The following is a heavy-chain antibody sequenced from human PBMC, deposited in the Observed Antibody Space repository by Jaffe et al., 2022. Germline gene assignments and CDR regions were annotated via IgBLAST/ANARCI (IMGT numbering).Heavy chain of an antibody. CDR1: GFTFSSYE. J-gene: IGHJ6*03. CDR3: ARWGDWDGYSLYYYYYMDV. V-gene: IGHV3-48*03. D-gene: IGHD5-18*01. Sequence: EVQLVESGGGLVQPGGSLRLSCAASGFTFSSYEMNWVRQAPGKGLEWVSYISSSGSTIYYADSVKGRFTISRDNAKNSLYLQMNSLRAEDTAVYYCARWGDWDGYSLYYYYYMDVWGKGTTVTVSS. CDR2: ISSSGSTI.